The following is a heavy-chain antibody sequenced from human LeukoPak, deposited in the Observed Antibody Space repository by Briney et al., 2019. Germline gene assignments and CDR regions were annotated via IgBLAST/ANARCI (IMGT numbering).Heavy chain of an antibody. D-gene: IGHD4-11*01. CDR2: ITSSSSHI. V-gene: IGHV3-21*01. CDR3: ARVMMGATVTTFHYYCMDV. J-gene: IGHJ6*03. Sequence: GGSLRLSCAACGFTFSHYSIDWVRQAPGKGLERVASITSSSSHIYYAGSVKGQFTISRDNAKNEVYLQMNSLRAEDTAIYYCARVMMGATVTTFHYYCMDVWGVGTTVTVSS. CDR1: GFTFSHYS.